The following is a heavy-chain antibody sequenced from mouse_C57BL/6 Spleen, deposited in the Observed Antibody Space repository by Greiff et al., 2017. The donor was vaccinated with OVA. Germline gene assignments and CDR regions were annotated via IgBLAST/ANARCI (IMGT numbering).Heavy chain of an antibody. CDR1: GYTFTSYW. CDR3: AREGEVVATR. CDR2: IYPGSGST. J-gene: IGHJ2*01. Sequence: VQLQQPGAELVKPGASVKMSCKASGYTFTSYWITWVKQRPGQGLEWIGDIYPGSGSTNYNEKFKSKATLTVDTSSSTAYMQLSSLTSEDAAVYYCAREGEVVATRWGQGTTLTVSS. V-gene: IGHV1-55*01. D-gene: IGHD1-1*01.